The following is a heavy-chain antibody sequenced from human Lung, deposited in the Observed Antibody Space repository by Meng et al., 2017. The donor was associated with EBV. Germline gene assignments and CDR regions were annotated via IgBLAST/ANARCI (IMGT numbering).Heavy chain of an antibody. D-gene: IGHD6-19*01. V-gene: IGHV1-18*01. Sequence: QLQLVQSRAEVKKPGASVRVSCKASGYTFTHHGISWIRQAPGQGLEWMGWISCYNGDTNYAQKLQGRVTMTTDTSTNTAYMDLRSLRSDDTAVYYCARDPSNTSGRYAYFDYWGQGTLVTVSS. J-gene: IGHJ4*02. CDR1: GYTFTHHG. CDR3: ARDPSNTSGRYAYFDY. CDR2: ISCYNGDT.